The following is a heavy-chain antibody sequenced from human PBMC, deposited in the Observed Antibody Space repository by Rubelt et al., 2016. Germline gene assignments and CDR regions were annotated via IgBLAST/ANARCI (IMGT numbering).Heavy chain of an antibody. V-gene: IGHV2-5*02. CDR2: LYWDDDK. CDR3: AHRGYYDSRGYYIFDY. J-gene: IGHJ4*02. D-gene: IGHD3-22*01. Sequence: QITLKETGPTLVKPTQTLTLTCTFSGFSISSYGAGVGWLRQPPGRALEWLAFLYWDDDKRYSSSLRSRLTITKDTSKNPVVLTMTNMDPVDTATYFCAHRGYYDSRGYYIFDYWGQGTLVTVSS. CDR1: GFSISSYGAG.